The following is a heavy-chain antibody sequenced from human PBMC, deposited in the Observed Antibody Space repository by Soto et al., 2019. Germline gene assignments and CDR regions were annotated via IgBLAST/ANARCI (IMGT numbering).Heavy chain of an antibody. CDR2: ISPHNDRT. D-gene: IGHD6-19*01. Sequence: ASVKVSCKASGYNFTSYGISWVRQAPGQGLEWMGWISPHNDRTKYARRFQDRVTMSTETPTSTVYMELGSLRSDDTAVYYCARDLYYSSGRYFDHDAFDIWGQGTVVTVSS. CDR1: GYNFTSYG. V-gene: IGHV1-18*01. J-gene: IGHJ3*02. CDR3: ARDLYYSSGRYFDHDAFDI.